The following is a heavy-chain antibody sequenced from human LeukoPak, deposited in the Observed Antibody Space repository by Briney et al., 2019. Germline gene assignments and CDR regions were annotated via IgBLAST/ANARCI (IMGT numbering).Heavy chain of an antibody. D-gene: IGHD3-22*01. Sequence: SETLSLTCTVSGDSISSYYWSWIRQPPGKGLEWIGYIHYSGSTKYNASLKSRVTISLDTSKNQFSLKLSSVTAADTAVYYCARGSTYYYDSSGYYLDYWGQGTLVTVSS. CDR2: IHYSGST. CDR1: GDSISSYY. CDR3: ARGSTYYYDSSGYYLDY. V-gene: IGHV4-59*08. J-gene: IGHJ4*02.